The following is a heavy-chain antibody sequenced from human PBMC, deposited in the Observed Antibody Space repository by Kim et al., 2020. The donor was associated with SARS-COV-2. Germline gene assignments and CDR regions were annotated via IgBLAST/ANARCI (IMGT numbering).Heavy chain of an antibody. J-gene: IGHJ6*01. CDR3: AKAISLRYFDWDTQTYY. V-gene: IGHV3-30*18. CDR1: GFTFSSYG. Sequence: GGSLRLSCAASGFTFSSYGMHWVRQAPGKGLEWVAVISYDGSNKYYADSVKGRFTISRDNSKNTLYLQMNSLRAEDTAVYYCAKAISLRYFDWDTQTYY. CDR2: ISYDGSNK. D-gene: IGHD3-9*01.